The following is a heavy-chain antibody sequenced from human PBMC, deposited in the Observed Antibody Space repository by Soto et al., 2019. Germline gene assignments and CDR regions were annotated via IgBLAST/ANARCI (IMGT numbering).Heavy chain of an antibody. V-gene: IGHV4-31*03. CDR2: IYYSGST. CDR3: ARARGFGELGYFDY. CDR1: GGSISSGGYY. D-gene: IGHD3-10*01. Sequence: QVQLQESGPGLVKPSQTLSLTCTVSGGSISSGGYYWSWIRQHPGKGLEWIGYIYYSGSTYYNPSLKCRVTISVDTSKNQFSLKLSSVPAADTAVYYCARARGFGELGYFDYWGQGTLVTVSS. J-gene: IGHJ4*02.